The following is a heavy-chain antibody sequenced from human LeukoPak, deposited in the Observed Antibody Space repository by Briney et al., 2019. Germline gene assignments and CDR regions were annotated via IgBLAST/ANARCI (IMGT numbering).Heavy chain of an antibody. Sequence: GGSLRLSCIASGFTFSSYGMSWVRQAPGKGLEWVSGIDKGGTTYYADSVKGRFTISRDNAKNSLYLQMNSLRAEDTAVYYCARDYGGSSPFDYWGQGTLVTVSS. CDR2: IDKGGTT. D-gene: IGHD4-23*01. V-gene: IGHV3-23*01. J-gene: IGHJ4*02. CDR1: GFTFSSYG. CDR3: ARDYGGSSPFDY.